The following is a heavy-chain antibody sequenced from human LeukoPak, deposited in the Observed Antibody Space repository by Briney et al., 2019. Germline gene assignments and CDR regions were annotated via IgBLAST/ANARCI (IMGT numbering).Heavy chain of an antibody. CDR3: AKVGYSGSPPNGYFDY. D-gene: IGHD1-26*01. V-gene: IGHV3-23*01. CDR2: ISGSGGST. CDR1: GFTFSSYA. Sequence: PGGSLRLSCAASGFTFSSYAMSWVRQAPGKGLEWVSAISGSGGSTYYADSVKGRFTISRDNSKNTLYLQMNSLRAEDTAVYYCAKVGYSGSPPNGYFDYWGQGTLVTVSS. J-gene: IGHJ4*02.